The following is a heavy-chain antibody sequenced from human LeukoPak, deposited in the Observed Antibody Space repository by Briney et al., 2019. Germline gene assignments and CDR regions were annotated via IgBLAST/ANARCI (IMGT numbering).Heavy chain of an antibody. CDR3: ATGSGWYSPDY. Sequence: LGKVSCKASGFTFTNSPIQWVRQARGQRLEWIGGIVDGSGITNYAQKLQARVTPTRDMSTRTAYIDLRSLRSEDTAVYYCATGSGWYSPDYWGQGTLVTVSS. J-gene: IGHJ4*02. CDR1: GFTFTNSP. CDR2: IVDGSGIT. V-gene: IGHV1-58*02. D-gene: IGHD6-19*01.